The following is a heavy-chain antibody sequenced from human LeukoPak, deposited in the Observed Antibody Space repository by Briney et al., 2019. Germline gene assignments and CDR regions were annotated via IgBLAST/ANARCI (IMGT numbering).Heavy chain of an antibody. CDR3: ARGFVYSGYDKDY. V-gene: IGHV1-8*01. CDR2: MNPVSGNA. CDR1: GYTFTNFD. J-gene: IGHJ4*02. Sequence: ASVKVSCKASGYTFTNFDINWVRQAPGQGLEWMGWMNPVSGNAGSAQKFQGRVTMTRNTSISTAYMELSSLRSEDTAVYYCARGFVYSGYDKDYWGQGTLVTVSS. D-gene: IGHD5-12*01.